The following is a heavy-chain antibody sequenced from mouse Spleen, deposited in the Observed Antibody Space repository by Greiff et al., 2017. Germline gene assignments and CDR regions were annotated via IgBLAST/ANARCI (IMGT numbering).Heavy chain of an antibody. CDR1: GYAFSSSW. Sequence: VQLQQSGPELVKPGASVKISCKASGYAFSSSWMNWVKQRPGKGLEWIGRIYPGDGDTNYNGKFKGKATLTADKSSSTAYMQLSSLTSEDSAVYFCARKSDGYDGFAYWGQGTLVTVSA. J-gene: IGHJ3*01. CDR3: ARKSDGYDGFAY. D-gene: IGHD2-2*01. CDR2: IYPGDGDT. V-gene: IGHV1-82*01.